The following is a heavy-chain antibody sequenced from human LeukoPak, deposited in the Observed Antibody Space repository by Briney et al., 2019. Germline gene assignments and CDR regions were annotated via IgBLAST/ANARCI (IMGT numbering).Heavy chain of an antibody. V-gene: IGHV3-23*01. CDR2: MSGCGGST. Sequence: GGSLRLSCAASGFTFSSYAMSWVRQAPGKGLEWGSAMSGCGGSTYYADSVKGRFTISRDKSKNTRYLQMNSLRAEDTAVYYCAKDQEAGATSNDFDYWGQGTLVTVSS. J-gene: IGHJ4*02. CDR1: GFTFSSYA. CDR3: AKDQEAGATSNDFDY. D-gene: IGHD1-26*01.